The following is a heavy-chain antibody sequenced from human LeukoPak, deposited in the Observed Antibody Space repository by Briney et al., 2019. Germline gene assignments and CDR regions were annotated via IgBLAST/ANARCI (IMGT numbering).Heavy chain of an antibody. D-gene: IGHD3-22*01. J-gene: IGHJ4*02. CDR1: GFTFSSYS. Sequence: GGSLRLSCAASGFTFSSYSMNWVRQAPGKGLEWVSSISSSSSYIYYADSVKGRFTISRDNAKNSLYPQMNSLRAEDTAVYYCARDPLDYYDSSGSDWGQGTLVTVSS. CDR2: ISSSSSYI. V-gene: IGHV3-21*01. CDR3: ARDPLDYYDSSGSD.